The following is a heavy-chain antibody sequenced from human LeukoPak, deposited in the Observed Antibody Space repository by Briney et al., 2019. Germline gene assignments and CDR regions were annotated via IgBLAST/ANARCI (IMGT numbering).Heavy chain of an antibody. D-gene: IGHD3-10*01. CDR1: GFTFSSYL. V-gene: IGHV3-74*01. CDR3: ATDRGGWTT. Sequence: GGSLRLSCAASGFTFSSYLMHWVRQAPGKGLVWVSRITGDGSNTLYADSVQGRFTISKDNAKNTLYLQMNSLRAEDTAVYYCATDRGGWTTWGQGTLVTVSS. CDR2: ITGDGSNT. J-gene: IGHJ5*02.